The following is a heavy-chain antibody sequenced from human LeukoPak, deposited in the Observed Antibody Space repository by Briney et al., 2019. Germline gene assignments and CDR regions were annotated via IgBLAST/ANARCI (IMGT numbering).Heavy chain of an antibody. D-gene: IGHD3-22*01. V-gene: IGHV3-66*01. CDR2: IYSGGST. Sequence: GGSLRLSCAASGFTVGSNYMSWVRQAPGKGLEWVSVIYSGGSTYYADSVKGRFTISRDNSKNTLYLQMNSLRVEDTAVYFCARDCSASSSDYYPLGYWGQGTLVTVSS. CDR1: GFTVGSNY. CDR3: ARDCSASSSDYYPLGY. J-gene: IGHJ4*02.